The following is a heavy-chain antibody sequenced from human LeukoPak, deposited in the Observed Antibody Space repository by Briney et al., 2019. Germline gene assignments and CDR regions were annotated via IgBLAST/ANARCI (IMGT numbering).Heavy chain of an antibody. D-gene: IGHD3-10*01. CDR1: GFTFSSYA. Sequence: GGSLRLSCAASGFTFSSYAMSWVRQAPGKGLEWVSGISGSGSSTYYADSVKGRFTISRDNSKNTLYLLMNSLRAEDTALYYCAKDIRGSGGYGFDSWGQGTLVTVSS. CDR2: ISGSGSST. J-gene: IGHJ4*02. CDR3: AKDIRGSGGYGFDS. V-gene: IGHV3-23*01.